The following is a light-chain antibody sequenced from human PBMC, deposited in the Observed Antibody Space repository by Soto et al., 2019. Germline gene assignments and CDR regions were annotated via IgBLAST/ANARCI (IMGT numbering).Light chain of an antibody. J-gene: IGKJ5*01. CDR3: QERGNWPSVT. CDR2: DAS. Sequence: IVLTQSQATPPLSPGERATLSCMASQSVSSYLSWYPQQPGQAPKLIIYDASNRATGIPARFSGRVSGTDFTRTISSLEPVDFTVYYCQERGNWPSVTFGSRTRLEIE. V-gene: IGKV3-11*01. CDR1: QSVSSY.